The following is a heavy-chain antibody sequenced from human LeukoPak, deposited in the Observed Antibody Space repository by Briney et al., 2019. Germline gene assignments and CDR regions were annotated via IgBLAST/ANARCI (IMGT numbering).Heavy chain of an antibody. J-gene: IGHJ5*02. CDR3: ARGGDYGDYDGNWFDP. V-gene: IGHV3-48*01. D-gene: IGHD4-17*01. CDR2: ISSSGSTI. CDR1: GFTFSSYS. Sequence: PGGSLRLSCAASGFTFSSYSMNWVRQAPGKGLEWVSYISSSGSTIYYADSVKGRFTISRDNAKNSLYLQMNSLRAEDTAVYYCARGGDYGDYDGNWFDPWGQGTLVTVSS.